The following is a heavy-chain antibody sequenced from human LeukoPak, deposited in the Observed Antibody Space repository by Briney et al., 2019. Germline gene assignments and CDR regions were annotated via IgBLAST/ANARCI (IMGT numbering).Heavy chain of an antibody. V-gene: IGHV3-33*01. CDR2: IWYDGSNK. D-gene: IGHD5-12*01. Sequence: PGGSLRLSCAASGFTFSSYGMHWVRQAPGKGLEWVAVIWYDGSNKYYADSVKGRFTISRDNSKNTLYLQMNSLRAEDTAVYYCPRDMVATYIDYWGQGTLVTVSS. J-gene: IGHJ4*02. CDR3: PRDMVATYIDY. CDR1: GFTFSSYG.